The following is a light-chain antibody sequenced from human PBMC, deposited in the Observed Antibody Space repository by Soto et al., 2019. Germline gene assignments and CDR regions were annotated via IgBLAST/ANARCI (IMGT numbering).Light chain of an antibody. Sequence: QAVVTQPPSVSGAPGQRVTISCTGTSSNIGAGYDIHWYQQPPGTAPKLVIYNNHNRPSGVPDRFSGSKSGTSGSLATTGLQAEDEADYFCQSYDGTLTGVIFGGGTKLTVL. CDR2: NNH. V-gene: IGLV1-40*01. CDR3: QSYDGTLTGVI. J-gene: IGLJ2*01. CDR1: SSNIGAGYD.